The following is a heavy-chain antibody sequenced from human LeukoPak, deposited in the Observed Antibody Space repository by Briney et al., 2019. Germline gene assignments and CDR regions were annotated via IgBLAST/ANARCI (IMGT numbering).Heavy chain of an antibody. V-gene: IGHV1-18*01. D-gene: IGHD3-22*01. CDR1: GYTFTDYY. CDR3: ARSLSYYYDSSGGFNFDY. J-gene: IGHJ4*02. Sequence: ASVKVSSRPSGYTFTDYYMHWVRPAPGQGLEWMGWISAYNGNTNYAQKLQGGVTMTTDTSTSTAYMELRSLRSDDTAVYYCARSLSYYYDSSGGFNFDYWGQGTLVTVSS. CDR2: ISAYNGNT.